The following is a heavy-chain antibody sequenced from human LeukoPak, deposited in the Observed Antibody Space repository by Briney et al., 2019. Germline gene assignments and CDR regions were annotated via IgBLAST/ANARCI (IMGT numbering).Heavy chain of an antibody. Sequence: SETLSLTCTVSGGSISSYYWSWIRQPPGKGLEWIGYIYYSGSTNYNPSLKSRVTISVDTYKNQFSLKLSSVTAADTAVYYCARGRYYDFWSGSRGPLDYWGQGTLVTVSS. D-gene: IGHD3-3*01. CDR1: GGSISSYY. CDR2: IYYSGST. V-gene: IGHV4-59*01. J-gene: IGHJ4*02. CDR3: ARGRYYDFWSGSRGPLDY.